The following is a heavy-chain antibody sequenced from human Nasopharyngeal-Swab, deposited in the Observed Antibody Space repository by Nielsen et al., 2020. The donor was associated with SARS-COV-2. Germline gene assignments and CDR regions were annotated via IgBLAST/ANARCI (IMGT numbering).Heavy chain of an antibody. CDR1: GFTFSNYD. Sequence: GESLKISCAASGFTFSNYDMHWVRQATGTGLEWLSGINPAGVTYSPDSVKGRFTISRENAKNSLYLQMNSLIAEDTAVYFCARGTSTSPGIDYWGQGILVTVSS. D-gene: IGHD1-1*01. V-gene: IGHV3-13*01. CDR3: ARGTSTSPGIDY. CDR2: INPAGVT. J-gene: IGHJ4*02.